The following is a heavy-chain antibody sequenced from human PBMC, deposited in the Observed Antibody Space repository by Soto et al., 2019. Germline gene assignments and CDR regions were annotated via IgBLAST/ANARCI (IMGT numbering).Heavy chain of an antibody. V-gene: IGHV4-39*07. J-gene: IGHJ6*02. D-gene: IGHD5-18*01. CDR3: ARYVDTAMVTEVHGMDV. Sequence: SSETLSLTCTVSGGSISSSSYYWSWIRQPPGKGLEWIGEINHSGSTNYNPSLKSRVTISVDTSKNQFSLKLSSVTAADTAVYYCARYVDTAMVTEVHGMDVWGQGTTVTVSS. CDR1: GGSISSSSYY. CDR2: INHSGST.